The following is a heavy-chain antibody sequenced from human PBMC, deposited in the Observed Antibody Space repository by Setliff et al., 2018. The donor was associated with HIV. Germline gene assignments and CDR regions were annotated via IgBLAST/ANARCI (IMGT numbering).Heavy chain of an antibody. J-gene: IGHJ4*02. V-gene: IGHV4-59*01. CDR2: IYTSGST. Sequence: SETLSLTCTVSGGSISSYSWSWIRQPPGKGLEWIGYIYTSGSTNYNPSLKSRVTISVDTSRNQFSLKLTSVTAADTAIYYCARGVNFDYWGQGTLVTVSS. CDR3: ARGVNFDY. D-gene: IGHD3-3*01. CDR1: GGSISSYS.